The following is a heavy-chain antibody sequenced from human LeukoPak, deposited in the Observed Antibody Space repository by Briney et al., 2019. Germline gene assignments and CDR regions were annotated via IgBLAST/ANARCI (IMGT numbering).Heavy chain of an antibody. CDR1: GGSISGYY. J-gene: IGHJ4*02. CDR3: ARYSYGSGPSDN. V-gene: IGHV4-59*01. D-gene: IGHD3-10*01. Sequence: SETLSLTCTVSGGSISGYYWSWMRQPPGKGLEWIGYIYYSGSTNYNPSLKSRVTISVDTSKNQFSLKLSSVTAADTAVYYCARYSYGSGPSDNWGQGTLVTVSS. CDR2: IYYSGST.